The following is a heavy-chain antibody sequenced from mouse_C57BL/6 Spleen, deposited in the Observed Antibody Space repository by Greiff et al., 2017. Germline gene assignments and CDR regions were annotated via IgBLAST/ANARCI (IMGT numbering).Heavy chain of an antibody. D-gene: IGHD2-2*01. CDR2: IDPSDSYT. CDR3: ARRGTMVTTGFGY. V-gene: IGHV1-69*01. Sequence: QVQLQQPGAELVLPGASVKLSCKASGYTFTSYWLHWVKQRPGQGLEWIGEIDPSDSYTNYNQKFKGKSTLTVDKSSSTAYMQRSSLTSEDSAVYYCARRGTMVTTGFGYWDQGTTRTVSS. CDR1: GYTFTSYW. J-gene: IGHJ2*01.